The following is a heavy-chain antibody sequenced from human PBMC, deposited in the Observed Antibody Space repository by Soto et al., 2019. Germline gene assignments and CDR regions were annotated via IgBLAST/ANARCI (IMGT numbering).Heavy chain of an antibody. CDR2: IFSSGST. CDR3: AREGSYSAYNFAHGIQLWSFDF. CDR1: GGSINTFY. D-gene: IGHD5-12*01. V-gene: IGHV4-4*07. Sequence: SETLSLTCTVSGGSINTFYWSWVRQPAGKGLEWIGRIFSSGSTSFNPSLESRVAMSVDTSKNHFSLNLSSVTAADMAAYYCAREGSYSAYNFAHGIQLWSFDFWGQGALVTVSS. J-gene: IGHJ4*02.